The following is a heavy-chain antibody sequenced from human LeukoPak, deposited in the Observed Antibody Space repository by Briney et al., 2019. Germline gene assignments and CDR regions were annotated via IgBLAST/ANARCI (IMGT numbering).Heavy chain of an antibody. CDR1: GYTFTGYY. J-gene: IGHJ6*02. D-gene: IGHD3-3*01. V-gene: IGHV1-8*02. CDR3: ARGITIFGVVMNYYYYYGMDV. Sequence: ASVKVSCKASGYTFTGYYMHWVRQATGQGLEWMGWMNPNSGNTGYAQKFQGRVTMTRNTSISTAYMELSSLRSEDTAVYYCARGITIFGVVMNYYYYYGMDVWGQGTTVTVSS. CDR2: MNPNSGNT.